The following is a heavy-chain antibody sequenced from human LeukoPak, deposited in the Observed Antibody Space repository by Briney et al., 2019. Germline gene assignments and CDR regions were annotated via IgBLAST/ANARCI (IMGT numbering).Heavy chain of an antibody. D-gene: IGHD6-19*01. CDR3: ARAYTSGWFSPGY. CDR1: GFTFSDHY. Sequence: GGSLRLSCAASGFTFSDHYMDWVRQAPGKGLEWVGRSRNKANSYTTDYPASVKGRFSISRDDSKNSLYLQMNSLKIEDTAVYYCARAYTSGWFSPGYWGQGTLVTVSS. V-gene: IGHV3-72*01. J-gene: IGHJ4*02. CDR2: SRNKANSYTT.